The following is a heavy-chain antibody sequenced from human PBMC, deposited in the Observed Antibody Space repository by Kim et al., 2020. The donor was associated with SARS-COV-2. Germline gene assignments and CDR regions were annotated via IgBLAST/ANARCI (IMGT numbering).Heavy chain of an antibody. J-gene: IGHJ4*02. CDR3: VKEGSSSAWFSDYYFDS. V-gene: IGHV3-64D*06. Sequence: TVKGRFTISRDNSKNTLHLEMTSLRPDDTALYYCVKEGSSSAWFSDYYFDSWGQGTRVTVSS. D-gene: IGHD6-19*01.